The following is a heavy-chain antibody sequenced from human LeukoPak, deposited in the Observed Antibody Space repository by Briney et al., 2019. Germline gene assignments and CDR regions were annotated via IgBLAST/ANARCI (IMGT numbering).Heavy chain of an antibody. CDR2: IIPIFGTA. CDR3: ARNWNALSYYYYYMDV. D-gene: IGHD1-1*01. CDR1: GGTFSSYA. V-gene: IGHV1-69*05. J-gene: IGHJ6*03. Sequence: SVKVSCKASGGTFSSYAISWVRQAPGQGLEWMGRIIPIFGTANYAQKFQGRVTITTDESTSTAYMELSSLRSEDTAVYYCARNWNALSYYYYYMDVWGKGTTVTVSS.